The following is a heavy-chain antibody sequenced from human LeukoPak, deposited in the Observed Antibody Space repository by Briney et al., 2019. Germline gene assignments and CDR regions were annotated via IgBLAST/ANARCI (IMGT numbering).Heavy chain of an antibody. CDR2: IYPGDSDT. D-gene: IGHD2-2*01. V-gene: IGHV5-51*01. J-gene: IGHJ6*03. CDR1: GYSFTSYW. CDR3: ARHGRWIVVPAVYRGGYYYYMDV. Sequence: GESLKISCKGSGYSFTSYWIGWVRQMPGKGLEWMGIIYPGDSDTRYSPSFQGQVTISADKSISTAYLQWSSLKASDTAMYYCARHGRWIVVPAVYRGGYYYYMDVWGKGTTVTVSS.